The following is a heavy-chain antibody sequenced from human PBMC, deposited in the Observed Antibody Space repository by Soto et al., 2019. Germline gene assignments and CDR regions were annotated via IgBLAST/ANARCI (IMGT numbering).Heavy chain of an antibody. J-gene: IGHJ5*02. CDR2: IIPIFGTA. V-gene: IGHV1-69*13. D-gene: IGHD3-22*01. CDR3: ARVPYYDSSGYPT. CDR1: GGTFSGYA. Sequence: ASVKVSCKASGGTFSGYAISWVRQAPGQGLEWMGGIIPIFGTANYAQKFQGRVTITADESTSTAYMGLSSLRSEDTAVYYCARVPYYDSSGYPTWGQGTLVTVS.